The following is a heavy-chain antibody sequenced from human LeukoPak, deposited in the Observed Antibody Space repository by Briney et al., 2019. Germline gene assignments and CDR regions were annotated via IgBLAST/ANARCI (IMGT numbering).Heavy chain of an antibody. CDR2: IYYSGYT. D-gene: IGHD3-10*01. Sequence: SETLSLTCTVSGGSISSYYWSWIRQPPEKGLEWIGYIYYSGYTNYNPSLKSRVTISVGTSKNQFSLKLSSVTAADTAVYYCARTTMVRGTYYMDVWGKGTTVTISS. V-gene: IGHV4-59*01. J-gene: IGHJ6*03. CDR1: GGSISSYY. CDR3: ARTTMVRGTYYMDV.